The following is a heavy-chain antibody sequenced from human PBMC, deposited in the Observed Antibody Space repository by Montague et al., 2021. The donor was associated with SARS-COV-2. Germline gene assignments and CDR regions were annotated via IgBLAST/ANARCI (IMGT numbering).Heavy chain of an antibody. CDR3: ARRTYDILTGYDYGMDV. D-gene: IGHD3-9*01. J-gene: IGHJ6*02. Sequence: PALVKPTQTLTLTCTFSGFSLSTSGMCVSWIRQPPGKALEWLARIDWDDDKYYSTSLKIRLTISKGTSKNQVVLTMTNMDPVDTATYYCARRTYDILTGYDYGMDVWGQGTTVTVSS. CDR2: IDWDDDK. V-gene: IGHV2-70*11. CDR1: GFSLSTSGMC.